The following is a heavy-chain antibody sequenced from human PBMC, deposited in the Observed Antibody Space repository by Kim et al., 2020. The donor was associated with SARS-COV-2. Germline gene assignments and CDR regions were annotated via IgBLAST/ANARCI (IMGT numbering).Heavy chain of an antibody. CDR3: ARWGHCTVTSCPSGIDF. CDR2: ISYDGSNE. D-gene: IGHD2-2*01. J-gene: IGHJ4*02. Sequence: GGSLRLSCAASGFTFSDYAIHWVRQAPGKGLEWVAAISYDGSNEYYADSVKGRFTISRDNSKNTLSLQMNSLRAEDTALYYCARWGHCTVTSCPSGIDFWGQGTLVTVSS. V-gene: IGHV3-30-3*01. CDR1: GFTFSDYA.